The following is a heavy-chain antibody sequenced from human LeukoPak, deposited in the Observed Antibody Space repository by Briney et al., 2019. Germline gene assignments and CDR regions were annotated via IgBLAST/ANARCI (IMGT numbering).Heavy chain of an antibody. V-gene: IGHV3-15*01. CDR3: TTGLPPVFGESLGY. J-gene: IGHJ4*02. Sequence: TGGSLRLSCAASGFTFSNAWMSWVRQAPGKGLEWVGRIKSKTDGGTTDYAAPVKGRFTISRDDSKNTLYLQMNSLKTEDTAVYYCTTGLPPVFGESLGYWGQGTLVTVSS. CDR1: GFTFSNAW. CDR2: IKSKTDGGTT. D-gene: IGHD3-10*01.